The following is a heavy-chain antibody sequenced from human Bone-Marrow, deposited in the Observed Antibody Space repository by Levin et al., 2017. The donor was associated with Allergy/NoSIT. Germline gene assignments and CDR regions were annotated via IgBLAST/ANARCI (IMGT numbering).Heavy chain of an antibody. D-gene: IGHD2-8*01. Sequence: ETLSLTCAASGLTFSTYALTWVRRAPGKGLEWVSTIRARGAGTFYADSVKGRFTISRDDSKNTLYLQMKGLRAEDTALYYCGRDPNGDYVGAFDLWGQGTMVTVSS. CDR2: IRARGAGT. V-gene: IGHV3-23*01. CDR3: GRDPNGDYVGAFDL. J-gene: IGHJ3*01. CDR1: GLTFSTYA.